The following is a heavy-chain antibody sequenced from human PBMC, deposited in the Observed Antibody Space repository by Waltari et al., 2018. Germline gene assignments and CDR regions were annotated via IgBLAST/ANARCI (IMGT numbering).Heavy chain of an antibody. CDR3: AKGATGTTGTFDI. J-gene: IGHJ3*02. D-gene: IGHD1-1*01. CDR2: IRGSGGST. Sequence: EVQLLESGGGLVQRGGSLRLSCAASGFPFSSYALSWVRQATGKGLEWVSSIRGSGGSTYYAYSVKGHFTISRDNSKNTLYLQMNSLRAEDTAVYYCAKGATGTTGTFDIWGQGTMVTVSS. V-gene: IGHV3-23*01. CDR1: GFPFSSYA.